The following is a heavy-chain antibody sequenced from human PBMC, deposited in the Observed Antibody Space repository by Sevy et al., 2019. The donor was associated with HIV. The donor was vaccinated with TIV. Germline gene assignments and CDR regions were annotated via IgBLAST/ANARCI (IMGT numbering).Heavy chain of an antibody. CDR2: ISAYNGNT. Sequence: ASVKVSCKASGYTFTSYGISWVRQAPGQGLEWMGWISAYNGNTNYAQKLQGRVTMTTDTSTSTAYMELRSLRSDDTAVYYCARERKITIFGVVTDNWFDPWGQGTLVTVSS. J-gene: IGHJ5*02. CDR3: ARERKITIFGVVTDNWFDP. CDR1: GYTFTSYG. D-gene: IGHD3-3*01. V-gene: IGHV1-18*01.